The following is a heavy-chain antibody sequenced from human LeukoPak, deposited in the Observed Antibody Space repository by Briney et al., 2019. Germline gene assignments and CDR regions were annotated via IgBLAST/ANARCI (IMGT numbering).Heavy chain of an antibody. D-gene: IGHD2-15*01. Sequence: GASVKVSCKASGGTVSSYAISWVRQAPGQGLEWMGGIIPIFGTANYAQKFQGRVTITTDESTSTAYMELSSLRSEDTAVYYCARHPRPLGMSGGNYYDYWGQGTLVTVSS. J-gene: IGHJ4*02. CDR3: ARHPRPLGMSGGNYYDY. CDR2: IIPIFGTA. CDR1: GGTVSSYA. V-gene: IGHV1-69*05.